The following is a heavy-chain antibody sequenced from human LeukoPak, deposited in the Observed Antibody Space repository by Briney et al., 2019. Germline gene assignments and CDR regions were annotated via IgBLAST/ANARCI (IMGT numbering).Heavy chain of an antibody. V-gene: IGHV1-2*02. CDR3: ARGNYDFWSGYQNFDY. Sequence: ASVKVSCKASGYTFTGYYMHWVRQAPGQGLEWMGWINPNSGGTNYAQKFQGRVTMTRDTSISTAYMELSRLRSDDPAVYYCARGNYDFWSGYQNFDYWGQGTLVTVSS. CDR2: INPNSGGT. J-gene: IGHJ4*02. D-gene: IGHD3-3*01. CDR1: GYTFTGYY.